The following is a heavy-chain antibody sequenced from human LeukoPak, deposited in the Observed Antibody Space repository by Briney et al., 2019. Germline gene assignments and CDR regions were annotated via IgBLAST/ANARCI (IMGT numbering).Heavy chain of an antibody. CDR2: ISAYNGNT. CDR3: ARGDGYFRVFDY. D-gene: IGHD5-24*01. J-gene: IGHJ4*02. CDR1: GYTFTSYG. Sequence: ASVKVSCKASGYTFTSYGISWVRQAPGQGLEWMGWISAYNGNTNYAQKFQGRVTMTTDTSTSTAYMKLRSLRSDDTAVFYCARGDGYFRVFDYWGQGTLVTVSP. V-gene: IGHV1-18*01.